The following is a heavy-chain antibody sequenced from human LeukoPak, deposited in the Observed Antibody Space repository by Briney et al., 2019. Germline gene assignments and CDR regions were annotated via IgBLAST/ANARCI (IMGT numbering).Heavy chain of an antibody. D-gene: IGHD5-24*01. Sequence: SETLSLTCTVSGGSISSNYWSWIRQPPGKGLEWIGYIYYGGSTKYNPSLKSRVSISGDTSKNQFSLKLSSVTAADTAVYYCARHIEMTTNDAFDIWGQGTMVTVSS. V-gene: IGHV4-59*08. CDR1: GGSISSNY. CDR3: ARHIEMTTNDAFDI. J-gene: IGHJ3*02. CDR2: IYYGGST.